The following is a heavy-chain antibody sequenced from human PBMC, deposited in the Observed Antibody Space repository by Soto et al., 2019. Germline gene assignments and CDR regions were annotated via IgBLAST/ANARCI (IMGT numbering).Heavy chain of an antibody. CDR2: IDPSDSYI. CDR3: AREVGCYEGVIDY. J-gene: IGHJ4*02. D-gene: IGHD5-12*01. Sequence: GESLKISCKGSGYNFSNYWSSWVRQMPGKGLEWMGKIDPSDSYINYSPPFQGHVTISVDKSITTAHVEWRSLKASDTAIYYCAREVGCYEGVIDYWGQGTLVTVSS. V-gene: IGHV5-10-1*01. CDR1: GYNFSNYW.